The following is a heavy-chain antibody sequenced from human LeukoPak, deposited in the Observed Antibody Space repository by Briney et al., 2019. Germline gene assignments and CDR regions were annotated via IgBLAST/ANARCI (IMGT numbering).Heavy chain of an antibody. CDR2: ISYDGSNK. CDR3: AREDWIRTRWDGFDY. V-gene: IGHV3-30*04. D-gene: IGHD1-14*01. CDR1: GFTFSSYA. J-gene: IGHJ4*02. Sequence: GGSLRLSCAASGFTFSSYAMHWVRQAPGKGLEWVAVISYDGSNKYYADSVKGRFTISRDNSKNTLYLQMNSLRAEDTAVYYCAREDWIRTRWDGFDYCGQGTLVTVSS.